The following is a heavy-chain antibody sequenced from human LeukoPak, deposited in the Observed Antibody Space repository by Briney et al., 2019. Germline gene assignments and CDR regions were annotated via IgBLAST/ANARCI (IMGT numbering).Heavy chain of an antibody. D-gene: IGHD2-15*01. V-gene: IGHV3-21*01. Sequence: GGSLRLSCAASGFTFSSYSMNWVRQARGKGREGVSSISSSSSYIYYADSVKGRFTISRDNAKNSLYLQMNSLRAEDTAVYYCARDGFIVVESYFDYWGQGTLVTVSS. CDR3: ARDGFIVVESYFDY. CDR2: ISSSSSYI. CDR1: GFTFSSYS. J-gene: IGHJ4*02.